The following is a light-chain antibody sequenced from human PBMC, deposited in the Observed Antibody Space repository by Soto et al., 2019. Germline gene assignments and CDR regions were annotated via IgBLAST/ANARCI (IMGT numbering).Light chain of an antibody. V-gene: IGKV3-20*01. CDR1: QSVSSSY. CDR2: GAS. CDR3: QQYRSSPYT. Sequence: EIVLTQSPGTRSLSPGERATLSCRASQSVSSSYLAWYQQKPGQAPRLLIYGASSRATVIPDRFSGSGSGTDFTLTISRLEPEDFAVYYCQQYRSSPYTFGQGTKLEIK. J-gene: IGKJ2*01.